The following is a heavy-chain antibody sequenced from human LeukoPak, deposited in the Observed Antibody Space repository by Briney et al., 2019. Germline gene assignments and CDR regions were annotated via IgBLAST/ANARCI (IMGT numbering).Heavy chain of an antibody. CDR2: ISGSGGST. Sequence: GGSLRLSCAASGFTFSSYAMSWVRQAPGKGLEWVSAISGSGGSTYYADSVKGRFTISRDNSKNTLYLQMNSLRAEDTAVYYCAKGPPVWSGYSCYFDIWGQGTMVTVSS. J-gene: IGHJ3*02. CDR1: GFTFSSYA. V-gene: IGHV3-23*01. D-gene: IGHD3-3*01. CDR3: AKGPPVWSGYSCYFDI.